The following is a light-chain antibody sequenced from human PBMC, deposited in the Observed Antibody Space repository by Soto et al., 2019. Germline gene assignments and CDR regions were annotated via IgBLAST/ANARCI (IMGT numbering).Light chain of an antibody. CDR1: QGISSY. CDR2: AAS. J-gene: IGKJ1*01. CDR3: QQLNSYPRT. Sequence: DIQLTQSPSFLSASVGDRVTITCRASQGISSYLAWYQQKPGKAPKLLIYAASTLQSGVPSRFSGSGSGTEFTLTISSLQPEDFATYFCQQLNSYPRTLGQGTMVDSK. V-gene: IGKV1-9*01.